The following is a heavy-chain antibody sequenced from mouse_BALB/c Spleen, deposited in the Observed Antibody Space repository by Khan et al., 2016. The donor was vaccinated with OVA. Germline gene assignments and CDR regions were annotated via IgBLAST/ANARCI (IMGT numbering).Heavy chain of an antibody. CDR2: ISGDSNTG. CDR3: ATSYFYGYYFDY. J-gene: IGHJ2*01. D-gene: IGHD1-1*01. Sequence: EVELVESGGGLVQPGGSRKLSCAASGFTFNSYGMHWVRQAPEKGLEWVAYISGDSNTGYYTDTVKGRFTISRDNPKNTLFLQMTSLMSEDTAMYYCATSYFYGYYFDYWGPGTTLTVS. CDR1: GFTFNSYG. V-gene: IGHV5-17*02.